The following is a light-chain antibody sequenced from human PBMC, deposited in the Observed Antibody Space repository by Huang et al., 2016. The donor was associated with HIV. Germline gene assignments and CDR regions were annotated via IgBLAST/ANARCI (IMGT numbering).Light chain of an antibody. CDR1: QCVSNSY. CDR3: QQYGTSPRT. CDR2: GAS. J-gene: IGKJ2*01. V-gene: IGKV3-20*01. Sequence: EIVLTQSPGTLSLSPGERATLSCRASQCVSNSYLAWYQQKPGQAPRLLIYGASSRATGIPDRFSGSGSGTDFTLTISRLEPEDFAVYYCQQYGTSPRTFGQGTKLGI.